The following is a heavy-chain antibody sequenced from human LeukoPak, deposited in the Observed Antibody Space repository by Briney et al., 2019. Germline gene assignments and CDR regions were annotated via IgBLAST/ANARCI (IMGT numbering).Heavy chain of an antibody. V-gene: IGHV4-39*07. J-gene: IGHJ5*02. CDR2: IYYSGST. CDR3: ARETQDYSNHQDWFDP. D-gene: IGHD4-11*01. CDR1: GGSISSSSYY. Sequence: PSETLSLTCTVSGGSISSSSYYWGWIRQPPGKGLEWIGSIYYSGSTYYNPSLKSRVTISVGTSKNQFSLKLSSVTAADTAVYYCARETQDYSNHQDWFDPWGQGTLVTVSS.